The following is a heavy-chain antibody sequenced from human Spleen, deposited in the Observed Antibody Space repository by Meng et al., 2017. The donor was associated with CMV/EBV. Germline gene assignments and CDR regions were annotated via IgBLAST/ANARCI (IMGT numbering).Heavy chain of an antibody. CDR2: IYSRDTST. CDR1: GCTFSSYA. D-gene: IGHD4-17*01. CDR3: AKGSTVFEY. Sequence: LRLSCAASGCTFSSYALSWGCQAPGKGLEWVSVIYSRDTSTYYADSVKGRFTISRDNSKNTLYLQMNSLRAEDTAVYYCAKGSTVFEYWGQGTLVTVSS. J-gene: IGHJ4*02. V-gene: IGHV3-23*03.